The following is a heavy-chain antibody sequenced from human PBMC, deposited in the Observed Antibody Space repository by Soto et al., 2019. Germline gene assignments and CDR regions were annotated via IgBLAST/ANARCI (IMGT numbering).Heavy chain of an antibody. Sequence: SETLSLTCTVSGGSISSSSYYWGWIRQPPGKGQEWIGSIYYSGSTYYNPSLKSRVTISVDTSKNQFSLKLSSVTAADTAVYYCARADSDDSSGYYPYYFDFWGQGTLVTVSS. CDR3: ARADSDDSSGYYPYYFDF. D-gene: IGHD3-22*01. CDR1: GGSISSSSYY. CDR2: IYYSGST. J-gene: IGHJ4*02. V-gene: IGHV4-39*07.